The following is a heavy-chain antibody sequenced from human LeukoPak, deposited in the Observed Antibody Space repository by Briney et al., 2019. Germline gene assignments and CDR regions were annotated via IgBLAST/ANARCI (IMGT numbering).Heavy chain of an antibody. J-gene: IGHJ3*02. D-gene: IGHD6-13*01. CDR1: GYTFTGYY. CDR2: INPNSGGT. V-gene: IGHV1-2*04. CDR3: ASGIAAAGRDAFDI. Sequence: GASVKVSCKASGYTFTGYYMHWVRQAPGQGLEWMGWINPNSGGTNYAQKFQGWVTMTRDTTISTAYLELSRLRSDDTAVYYCASGIAAAGRDAFDIWGQGTMVTVSS.